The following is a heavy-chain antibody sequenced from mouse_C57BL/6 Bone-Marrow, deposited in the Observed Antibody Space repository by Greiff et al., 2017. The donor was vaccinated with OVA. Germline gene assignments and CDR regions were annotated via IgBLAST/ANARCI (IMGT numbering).Heavy chain of an antibody. D-gene: IGHD2-14*01. CDR2: ISDGGSYT. CDR1: GFTFSSYA. V-gene: IGHV5-4*01. Sequence: EVQGVESGGGLVKPGGSLKLSCAASGFTFSSYAMSWVRQTPEKRLEWVATISDGGSYTYYPDNVKGRFTISRDNAKNNLYLQMSHLKSEDTAMYYCAIDHGTTYFDVWGTGTTVTVSS. J-gene: IGHJ1*03. CDR3: AIDHGTTYFDV.